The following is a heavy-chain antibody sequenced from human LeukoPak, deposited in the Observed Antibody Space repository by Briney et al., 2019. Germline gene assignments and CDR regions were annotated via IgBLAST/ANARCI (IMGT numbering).Heavy chain of an antibody. CDR1: GYTFTDYY. CDR3: AREDYDSSGYPIN. D-gene: IGHD3-22*01. J-gene: IGHJ4*02. V-gene: IGHV1-2*02. Sequence: ASVKVSCKASGYTFTDYYMHWVRQAPGQGLEWMGWINPNSGGTNYAQKFQGRVTMTRDTSISTAYMELSRLRSDDTAVYYCAREDYDSSGYPINWGQGTLVTVSS. CDR2: INPNSGGT.